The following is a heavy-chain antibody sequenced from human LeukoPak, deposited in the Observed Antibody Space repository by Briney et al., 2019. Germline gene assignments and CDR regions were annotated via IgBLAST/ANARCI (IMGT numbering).Heavy chain of an antibody. J-gene: IGHJ4*02. Sequence: SETLSLTCAVYGGSFSGYYWSWIRQPPGKGLEWIGEINHSGRTNYNPSLKSRVTISVDTSKNQFSLKLSSVTAADTAVYYCAKLPTDYYGSGSPDGWGRGTLVTVSS. V-gene: IGHV4-34*01. D-gene: IGHD3-10*01. CDR2: INHSGRT. CDR3: AKLPTDYYGSGSPDG. CDR1: GGSFSGYY.